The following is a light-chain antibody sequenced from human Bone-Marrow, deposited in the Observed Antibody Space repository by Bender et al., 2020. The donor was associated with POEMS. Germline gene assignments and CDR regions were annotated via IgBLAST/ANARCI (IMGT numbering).Light chain of an antibody. CDR1: SSNIGADYD. Sequence: QSVLTQPPSVSGAPGQRVTISCTGTSSNIGADYDVHWYQQVPGTAPKLLMYGNNNRPSGVPDRFFGSKSGTSASLAITGLQAEDEGDYYCQSYDTTLSGSVFGGGTKLTV. CDR2: GNN. CDR3: QSYDTTLSGSV. V-gene: IGLV1-40*01. J-gene: IGLJ3*02.